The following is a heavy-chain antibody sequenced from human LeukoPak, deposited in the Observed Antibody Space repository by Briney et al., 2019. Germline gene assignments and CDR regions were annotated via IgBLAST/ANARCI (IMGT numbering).Heavy chain of an antibody. CDR3: ARGGPGYSSSWYGGFYYYYYYMDV. V-gene: IGHV1-2*02. CDR2: INPNSGGT. J-gene: IGHJ6*03. D-gene: IGHD6-13*01. Sequence: ASVKVSCKASGYTFTGYYMHWVRQAPGQGLEWMGWINPNSGGTNYAQKFQGRVTMTRDTSISTAYMELSRLRSDDTAVYYCARGGPGYSSSWYGGFYYYYYYMDVWGKGTTVTVSS. CDR1: GYTFTGYY.